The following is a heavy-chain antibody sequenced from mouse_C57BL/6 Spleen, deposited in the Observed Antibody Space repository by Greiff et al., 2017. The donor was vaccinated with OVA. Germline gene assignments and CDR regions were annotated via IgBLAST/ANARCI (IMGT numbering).Heavy chain of an antibody. CDR1: GFTFTDYY. D-gene: IGHD2-5*01. V-gene: IGHV7-3*01. CDR2: IRNKANGNTT. CDR3: ASDRAYYSNYYFDY. J-gene: IGHJ2*01. Sequence: DVKLQESGGGLVQPGGSLSLSCAASGFTFTDYYMSWVRQPPGKALEWLGFIRNKANGNTTEYSVSVKVRFTISRDNSQRILYLQMNALRAEDIATYFCASDRAYYSNYYFDYWGQGTTLTVSS.